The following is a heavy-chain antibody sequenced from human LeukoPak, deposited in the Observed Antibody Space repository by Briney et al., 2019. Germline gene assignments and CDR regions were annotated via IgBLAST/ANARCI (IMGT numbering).Heavy chain of an antibody. J-gene: IGHJ4*02. Sequence: ASVKVSCKASGYSFTSNYIHWVRQAPGQGLEWMGMIYPSDGSTSYAQKFQGRVTVTRDTSTSTVHMELSGLRSEDAAVYYCARDQEAFDYWGQGTLVTVSS. CDR3: ARDQEAFDY. CDR1: GYSFTSNY. CDR2: IYPSDGST. V-gene: IGHV1-46*01.